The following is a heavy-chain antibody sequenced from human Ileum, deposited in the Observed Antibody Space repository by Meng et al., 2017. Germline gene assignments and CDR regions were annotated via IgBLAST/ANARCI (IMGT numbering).Heavy chain of an antibody. Sequence: HVHLQQLCHSRLKPSTTLALTSAGYAWSFSVYYCSRIRQPPVKWREGIGEINHSGSTNYNPSLKSPVTISVATSNTHFSLKLSSVTAAETAVYYCARGGPLFDPWGQGTLVTISS. V-gene: IGHV4-34*01. CDR3: ARGGPLFDP. CDR2: INHSGST. J-gene: IGHJ5*02. CDR1: AWSFSVYY.